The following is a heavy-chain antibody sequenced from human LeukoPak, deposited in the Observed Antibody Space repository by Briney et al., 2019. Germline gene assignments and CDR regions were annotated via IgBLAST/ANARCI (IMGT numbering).Heavy chain of an antibody. CDR3: ARQVGDTDAFDI. J-gene: IGHJ3*02. CDR1: GGSISSSNW. Sequence: PSETLSLTCAVSGGSISSSNWWSWVRQPPGKGLEWIGEIYHSGSTNYNPSLKSRVTISVVTSKNQFSLKLRSVTAAETAVYYCARQVGDTDAFDIWGQGTMVTVSS. V-gene: IGHV4-4*02. D-gene: IGHD2-21*01. CDR2: IYHSGST.